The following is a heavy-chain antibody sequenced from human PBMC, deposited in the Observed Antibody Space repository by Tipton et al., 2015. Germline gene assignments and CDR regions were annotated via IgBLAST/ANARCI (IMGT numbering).Heavy chain of an antibody. D-gene: IGHD5-18*01. CDR3: AGPIQLWQHNLFDP. CDR1: GDSFSDYY. J-gene: IGHJ5*02. V-gene: IGHV4-34*01. CDR2: ITHSGSS. Sequence: TLSLTCAVYGDSFSDYYWSWIRQPPGKGLEWIGEITHSGSSNYNPPLKSRVTISLDTFKNQFSLNLSSVTAADTAVYYCAGPIQLWQHNLFDPWGQGTLVTVSS.